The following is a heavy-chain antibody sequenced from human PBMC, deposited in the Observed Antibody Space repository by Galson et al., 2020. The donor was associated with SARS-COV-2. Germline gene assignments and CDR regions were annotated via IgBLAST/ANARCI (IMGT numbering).Heavy chain of an antibody. CDR2: IDWDDDK. J-gene: IGHJ4*02. D-gene: IGHD3-9*01. CDR3: ARGVYDILTGYYIAFDY. V-gene: IGHV2-70*11. Sequence: ESGPTLVKPTQTLTLTCTFSGFSLSTSGMCVSWIHQPPGKALEWLARIDWDDDKYYSTSLKTRLTISKDTSKNQVVLTMTNMDPVDTATYYCARGVYDILTGYYIAFDYWCQGTLVTVSS. CDR1: GFSLSTSGMC.